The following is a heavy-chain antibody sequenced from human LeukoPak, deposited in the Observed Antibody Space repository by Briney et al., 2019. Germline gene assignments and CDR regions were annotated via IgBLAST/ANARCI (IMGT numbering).Heavy chain of an antibody. CDR2: IYYSGST. Sequence: SVTLSLTCTVSGGPVNNIDFFWRWICQPPGKGRQWIGYIYYSGSTYYNPSLNSRVTMSVDTSKNPSSLKMTSVTAADTAVYYCARLTKVIYFDYIFDYWGQGTLFTVSS. J-gene: IGHJ4*02. D-gene: IGHD3-9*01. CDR1: GGPVNNIDFF. V-gene: IGHV4-39*01. CDR3: ARLTKVIYFDYIFDY.